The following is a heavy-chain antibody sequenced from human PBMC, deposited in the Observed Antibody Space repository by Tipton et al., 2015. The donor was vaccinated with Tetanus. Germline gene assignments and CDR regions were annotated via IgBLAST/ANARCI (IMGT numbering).Heavy chain of an antibody. CDR2: ISSGGRT. D-gene: IGHD2-8*02. V-gene: IGHV4-31*11. CDR3: ARGGDNLPFQRPTGGWFDP. J-gene: IGHJ5*02. Sequence: TLSLTCAISGGSFNSGAYCWSWIRQHPGKGLESIVSISSGGRTFYNLSRTSRVSISVDMSKNKFSLKLTSVTAADTALYYSARGGDNLPFQRPTGGWFDPWGRGTLVTVSS. CDR1: GGSFNSGAYC.